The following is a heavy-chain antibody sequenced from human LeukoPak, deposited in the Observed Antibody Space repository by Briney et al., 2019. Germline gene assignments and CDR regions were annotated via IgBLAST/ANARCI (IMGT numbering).Heavy chain of an antibody. D-gene: IGHD6-19*01. CDR3: AREGQCYYYYGMDV. V-gene: IGHV3-30-3*01. Sequence: PGGSLRLSCAASGFTFSSYAMHWVRQAPGKGLEWVAVISYDGSNKYYADSVKGRFTISRDNSKNTLYLQMNSLRAEDTAVYYCAREGQCYYYYGMDVWGQGTTVTVSS. J-gene: IGHJ6*02. CDR1: GFTFSSYA. CDR2: ISYDGSNK.